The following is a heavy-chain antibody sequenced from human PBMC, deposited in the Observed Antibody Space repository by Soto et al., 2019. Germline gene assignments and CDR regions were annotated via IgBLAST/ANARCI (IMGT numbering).Heavy chain of an antibody. J-gene: IGHJ4*02. V-gene: IGHV1-3*01. D-gene: IGHD3-22*01. Sequence: GASVKVSCKASGYTFTNYAFHWVRQAPGQRLEWMGWINAGNANTKYSQKFQDRVTITRDTSATTAYLELSSLRSEDTAVYYCAKDMGTYYPYYFDYWGQGTLVTVSS. CDR1: GYTFTNYA. CDR2: INAGNANT. CDR3: AKDMGTYYPYYFDY.